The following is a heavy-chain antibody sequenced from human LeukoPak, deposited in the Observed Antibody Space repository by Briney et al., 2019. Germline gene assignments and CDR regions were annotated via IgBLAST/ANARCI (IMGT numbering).Heavy chain of an antibody. Sequence: PGGSLRLSCAASGFTFSGSAMHWVRQASGKGLEWVGRIRSEANSYATAYAASVKGRFTISRDDSKNTAYLQMNSLKTEDTAVYYCAKVMKGSERLTMVRGVIIKTAGLYYMDVWGKGTTVTVSS. CDR2: IRSEANSYAT. D-gene: IGHD3-10*01. CDR3: AKVMKGSERLTMVRGVIIKTAGLYYMDV. CDR1: GFTFSGSA. J-gene: IGHJ6*03. V-gene: IGHV3-73*01.